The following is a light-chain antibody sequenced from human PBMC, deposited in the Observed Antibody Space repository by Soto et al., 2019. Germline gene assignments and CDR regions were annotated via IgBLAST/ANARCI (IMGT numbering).Light chain of an antibody. CDR2: GAT. Sequence: EIVMTQSPATLSVSPGKRVTLSCRASQSVSTRLAWYQHKPGQSPRLLISGATTGATGIPPRFSASGSGTDFTLTVNSLQSEDFAIYYCQQRSNWLFGPGTKVDIK. J-gene: IGKJ3*01. V-gene: IGKV3-15*01. CDR1: QSVSTR. CDR3: QQRSNWL.